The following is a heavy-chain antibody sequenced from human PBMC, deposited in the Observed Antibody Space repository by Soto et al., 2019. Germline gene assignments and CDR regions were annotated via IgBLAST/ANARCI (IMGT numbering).Heavy chain of an antibody. CDR3: AKDIGRSFGNGYYIDY. Sequence: SETLSLTCTVSGGSIRSGGYYWSWIRQHPGKGLEWIGYIYYSGSTYYNPSVKSRVTISVDTSKNQFSLKLSSVTAEDTALYYCAKDIGRSFGNGYYIDYWGQGTQVTVSS. J-gene: IGHJ4*02. CDR1: GGSIRSGGYY. D-gene: IGHD3-3*01. CDR2: IYYSGST. V-gene: IGHV4-31*03.